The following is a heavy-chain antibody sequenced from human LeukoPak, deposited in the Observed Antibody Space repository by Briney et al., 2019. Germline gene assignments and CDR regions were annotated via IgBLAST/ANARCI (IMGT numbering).Heavy chain of an antibody. V-gene: IGHV4-39*01. CDR1: GGSISSSSYY. D-gene: IGHD3-22*01. Sequence: PSETLSLTCTVSGGSISSSSYYWGWIRQPPGTGLEWIGSIYYSGSTYYNPSLKSRVTISVDTSKNQFSLKLSSVTAADTAVYYCARRGYDSSGYYYLVWGQGTLVTVSS. J-gene: IGHJ4*02. CDR3: ARRGYDSSGYYYLV. CDR2: IYYSGST.